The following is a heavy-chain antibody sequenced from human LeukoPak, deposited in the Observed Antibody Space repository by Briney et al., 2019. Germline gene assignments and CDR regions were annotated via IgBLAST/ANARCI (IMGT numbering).Heavy chain of an antibody. D-gene: IGHD3-10*01. CDR1: GYSFTTYW. V-gene: IGHV5-51*01. Sequence: GESLKISCKGSGYSFTTYWIGWVRQMPGRGLEWMGIIYPGDSDTRYSPSFQGQVTISGDKSISTAYLQWSRLKASDTAIYYCAKHSRTGSSFDPFEYWGQGTLVTVSS. CDR3: AKHSRTGSSFDPFEY. CDR2: IYPGDSDT. J-gene: IGHJ4*02.